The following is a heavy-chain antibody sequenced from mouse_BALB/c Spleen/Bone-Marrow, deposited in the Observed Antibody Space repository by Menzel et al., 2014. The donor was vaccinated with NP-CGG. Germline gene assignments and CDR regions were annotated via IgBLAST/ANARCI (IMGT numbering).Heavy chain of an antibody. D-gene: IGHD2-4*01. J-gene: IGHJ3*01. Sequence: EVKVVKSGGGLVKSGGSLKLSCAASGFTFSNYGMSWVRQTPEKRLEWVATISGGGSYTLYSDSVKGRFTISRDNAKNNLYLQLSSLRSEDTALYYCARHAYYDQTEVSFVYWGQGTLVTVSA. CDR1: GFTFSNYG. CDR2: ISGGGSYT. CDR3: ARHAYYDQTEVSFVY. V-gene: IGHV5-9-2*01.